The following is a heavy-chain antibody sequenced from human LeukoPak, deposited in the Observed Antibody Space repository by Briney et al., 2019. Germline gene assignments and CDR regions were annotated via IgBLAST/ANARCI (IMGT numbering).Heavy chain of an antibody. CDR2: IYYSGST. D-gene: IGHD5-18*01. CDR1: GGSISSYY. CDR3: ARGSRLDTAMVRGGYYYMDV. V-gene: IGHV4-59*08. Sequence: SETLSLTCTVSGGSISSYYWSWIRQPPGKGLEWIGYIYYSGSTNYNPSLKSRVTISVDTSKNQFSLKLSSVTAADTAVYYCARGSRLDTAMVRGGYYYMDVWGKGTTVTVSS. J-gene: IGHJ6*03.